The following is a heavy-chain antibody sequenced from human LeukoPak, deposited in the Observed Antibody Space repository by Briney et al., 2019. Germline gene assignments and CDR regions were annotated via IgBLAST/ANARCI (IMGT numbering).Heavy chain of an antibody. CDR2: ISAYNGNT. CDR1: GYTFTSYG. Sequence: ASVKVSCKASGYTFTSYGISWVRQAPGQGLEWMGWISAYNGNTNYAQKLQGRVTMTTGTSTSTAYMELRSLRSDDTAVYYCARRRSGLFYFDYWGQGTLVTVSS. J-gene: IGHJ4*02. D-gene: IGHD3-10*01. CDR3: ARRRSGLFYFDY. V-gene: IGHV1-18*01.